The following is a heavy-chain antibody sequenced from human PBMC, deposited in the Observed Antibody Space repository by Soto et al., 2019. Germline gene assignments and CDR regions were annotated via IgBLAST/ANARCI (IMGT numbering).Heavy chain of an antibody. D-gene: IGHD2-2*01. V-gene: IGHV4-39*01. CDR1: GGSINSSSYY. CDR2: VYFGGTT. Sequence: QLQLQESGPGLVKPSETLSLTCTVSGGSINSSSYYWGWIRQPPGKGLEWIGRVYFGGTTYYNPSLKSRVTISVDSSKNQFSLRLSSVTAADTAVYYCVRPRYCSSTTCYYFDYWGQGTLVTVSS. CDR3: VRPRYCSSTTCYYFDY. J-gene: IGHJ4*02.